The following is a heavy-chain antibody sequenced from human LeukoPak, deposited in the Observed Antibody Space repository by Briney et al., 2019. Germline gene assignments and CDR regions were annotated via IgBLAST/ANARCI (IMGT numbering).Heavy chain of an antibody. CDR1: GGSISSYY. D-gene: IGHD2-2*01. Sequence: PSETLSLTCTVSGGSISSYYWSWIRQPPGKGLEWIGYIYYSGSTNCNPSLKSRVTISVDTSKNQFSLKLSSVTAADTAVYYCARGAVGYCSSTSCYAMDVWGKGTTVTVSS. CDR3: ARGAVGYCSSTSCYAMDV. J-gene: IGHJ6*03. V-gene: IGHV4-59*01. CDR2: IYYSGST.